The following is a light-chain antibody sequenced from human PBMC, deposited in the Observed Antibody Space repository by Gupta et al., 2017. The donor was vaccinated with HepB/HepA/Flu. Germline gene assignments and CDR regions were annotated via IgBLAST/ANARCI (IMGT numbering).Light chain of an antibody. CDR2: GNS. J-gene: IGLJ2*01. V-gene: IGLV1-40*01. CDR3: QSYDSSLSGYVV. CDR1: SANIGAGDE. Sequence: QSVLTQPPSVSGAPGQRVTISCTGSSANIGAGDEVHWYQQLPGTAPKLLIYGNSNRPSGVPDRFSGSKSGTSASLAITGLQAEDEADYYCQSYDSSLSGYVVFGGGTK.